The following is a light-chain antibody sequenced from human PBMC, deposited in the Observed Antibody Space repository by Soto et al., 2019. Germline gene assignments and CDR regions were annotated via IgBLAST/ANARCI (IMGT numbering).Light chain of an antibody. V-gene: IGLV1-47*01. CDR3: AALDDSLRGVV. CDR2: RSD. J-gene: IGLJ2*01. Sequence: QAVLTQPPSASETPGQRVTISFSGSTANIGNNYVYWYQQLPGTAPKLLIHRSDQRASGVPDRFSGSKSGTSASLAIRGLRSEDEAHYYCAALDDSLRGVVFGGGTKVTVL. CDR1: TANIGNNY.